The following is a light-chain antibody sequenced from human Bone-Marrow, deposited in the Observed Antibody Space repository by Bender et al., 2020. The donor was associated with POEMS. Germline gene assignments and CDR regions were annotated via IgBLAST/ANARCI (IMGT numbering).Light chain of an antibody. CDR3: AAWDDSLSGCV. J-gene: IGLJ3*02. V-gene: IGLV1-47*01. Sequence: QSVLTQPPSASATPGQRVTVSCSGYRSNIGSNYVYWYQQLPGAAPDLLIYRDNQRPSGVPDRFSGSKSGTSASLAISGLRSEDEADYYCAAWDDSLSGCVFGGGTKLTVL. CDR1: RSNIGSNY. CDR2: RDN.